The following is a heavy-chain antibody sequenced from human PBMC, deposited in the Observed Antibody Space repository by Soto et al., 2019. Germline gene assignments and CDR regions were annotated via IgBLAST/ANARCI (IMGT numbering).Heavy chain of an antibody. D-gene: IGHD1-1*01. CDR1: GFTFDDYA. V-gene: IGHV3-9*01. Sequence: EVQLVDSGGGLLQPGRSLRLSCAASGFTFDDYAMHWVLQAPGKCLEWVSGISWNSGSIGYADSVNGRFNISRDNAKNSLSLQMNSLRAEDTALYYCAKDISAGRELEIDYWGQGSLVTVSS. CDR2: ISWNSGSI. J-gene: IGHJ4*02. CDR3: AKDISAGRELEIDY.